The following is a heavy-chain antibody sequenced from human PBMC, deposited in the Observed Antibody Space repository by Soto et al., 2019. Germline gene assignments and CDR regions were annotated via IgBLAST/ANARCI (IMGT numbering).Heavy chain of an antibody. J-gene: IGHJ6*02. CDR2: IYHSGST. CDR1: GYSISSGYY. D-gene: IGHD2-21*02. V-gene: IGHV4-38-2*02. CDR3: ARDAIVVVTSNYYGMDV. Sequence: SETLSLTCAVSGYSISSGYYWGWIRQPPGKGLEWIGSIYHSGSTYYNPSLKSRVTISVDTSKNQFSLKLSSVTAADTAVYYCARDAIVVVTSNYYGMDVWGQGTTVTVSS.